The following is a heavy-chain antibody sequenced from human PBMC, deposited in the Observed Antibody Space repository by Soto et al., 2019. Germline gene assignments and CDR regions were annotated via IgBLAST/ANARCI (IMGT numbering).Heavy chain of an antibody. Sequence: EVQLVDSGGGLLQPGRSLRLSCVGSGFTFEDYVMHWVRQVPGKGLEWVSHISWDGYSIGYAGSVRGRFTISRDNAKNSLFLQMNSLRPEATALYYCARSWSGSTSGRVDVWGQGTTVTVSS. D-gene: IGHD3-3*01. CDR3: ARSWSGSTSGRVDV. J-gene: IGHJ6*02. V-gene: IGHV3-9*01. CDR1: GFTFEDYV. CDR2: ISWDGYSI.